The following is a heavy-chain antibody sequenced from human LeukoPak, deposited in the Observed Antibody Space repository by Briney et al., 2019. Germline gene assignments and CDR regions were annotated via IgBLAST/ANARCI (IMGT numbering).Heavy chain of an antibody. CDR3: AELGITMIGGV. J-gene: IGHJ6*03. CDR1: GFTFDDYA. D-gene: IGHD3-10*02. CDR2: ISWNSGYM. Sequence: HPGGSLRLSCAASGFTFDDYAMHWVRQVPGRGLEWVSSISWNSGYMGYGDSVKGRFIISRDNAKNSLYLQMNSLRAEDTAVYYCAELGITMIGGVWGKGTTVTISS. V-gene: IGHV3-9*01.